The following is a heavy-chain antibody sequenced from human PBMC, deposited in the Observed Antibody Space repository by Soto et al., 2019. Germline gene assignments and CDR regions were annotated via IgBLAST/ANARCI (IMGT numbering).Heavy chain of an antibody. D-gene: IGHD2-2*01. V-gene: IGHV3-11*01. CDR3: ARAEVDLVEVPAAKVGFEY. CDR1: GFAFSDYY. J-gene: IGHJ4*02. Sequence: QVELVESGGGLVKPGESLILSCAAYGFAFSDYYMIWIRQAPGKGLEWVGYLSSSGTTIYYADSVKGRFTISRDNAQKSLYLQMDSLRAEDTAVYYCARAEVDLVEVPAAKVGFEYWGQGTLVTVSA. CDR2: LSSSGTTI.